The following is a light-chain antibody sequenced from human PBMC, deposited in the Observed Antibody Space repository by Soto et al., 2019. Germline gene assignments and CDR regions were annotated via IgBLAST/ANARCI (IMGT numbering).Light chain of an antibody. V-gene: IGKV3-20*01. J-gene: IGKJ2*01. CDR3: QQYSKSPYT. CDR2: GVS. CDR1: QRVSNSW. Sequence: EIVLTQSPGTLSLSPGDRATLSCRASQRVSNSWLAWYQQKLGQAPRLLMYGVSSRATGTPDGFRGSGSGTDFTLTISRLEPEDFAVYYCQQYSKSPYTFGQGTKLEI.